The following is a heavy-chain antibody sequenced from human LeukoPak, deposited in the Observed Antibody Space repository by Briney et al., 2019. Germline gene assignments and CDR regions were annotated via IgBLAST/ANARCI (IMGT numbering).Heavy chain of an antibody. CDR1: GYTFTDYA. V-gene: IGHV1-3*03. J-gene: IGHJ5*02. D-gene: IGHD5-12*01. CDR3: AREREWLPLKALGWFDP. Sequence: GASVKVSCKASGYTFTDYAIHWVRQAPGQRLEWMGWITPVNGNTRYSQEFQGRVTLTRGTSASTAYMELSSLTSEDTAVYYCAREREWLPLKALGWFDPWGQGTLVTVSS. CDR2: ITPVNGNT.